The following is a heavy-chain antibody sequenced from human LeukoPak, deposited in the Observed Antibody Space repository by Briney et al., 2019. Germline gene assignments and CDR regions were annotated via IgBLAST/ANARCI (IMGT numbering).Heavy chain of an antibody. Sequence: SETLSLTCAVSGGSISSSNWWSWVRQPPGKGPEWIGEIYHSGSTNYNPSLKSRVTISVDKSKNQFSLKLSSVTAADTAVYYCARVMIAVAGDRKFDPWGQGTLVTVSS. V-gene: IGHV4-4*02. CDR3: ARVMIAVAGDRKFDP. CDR1: GGSISSSNW. CDR2: IYHSGST. J-gene: IGHJ5*02. D-gene: IGHD3-22*01.